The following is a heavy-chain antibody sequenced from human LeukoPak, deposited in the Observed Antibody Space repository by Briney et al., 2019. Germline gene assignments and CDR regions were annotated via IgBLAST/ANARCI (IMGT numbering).Heavy chain of an antibody. CDR1: GFTFSSYA. CDR2: ISGSGGST. D-gene: IGHD2-15*01. J-gene: IGHJ3*02. CDR3: AKSYCSSGSCYSYAFDI. V-gene: IGHV3-23*01. Sequence: GGSLRLSCAASGFTFSSYAMSWVRQAPGKGLEWVSAISGSGGSTYYADSVKGRFTISRDNSKNTLYLQMNSLRAEDTAVYYCAKSYCSSGSCYSYAFDIWGQGTMVTVSS.